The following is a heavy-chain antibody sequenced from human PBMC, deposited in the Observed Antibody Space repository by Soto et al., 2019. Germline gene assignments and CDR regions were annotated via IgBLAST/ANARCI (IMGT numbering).Heavy chain of an antibody. CDR1: GGSFSGYY. Sequence: PSETLSLTCAVYGGSFSGYYWSWIRQPPGKGLEWIGEINHSGSTNYNPSLKSRVTISVDTSKNQFSLKLSSVTAADTAVYYCARRRLLDFWGKGTTVIVSS. J-gene: IGHJ6*04. CDR3: ARRRLLDF. D-gene: IGHD3-10*01. V-gene: IGHV4-34*01. CDR2: INHSGST.